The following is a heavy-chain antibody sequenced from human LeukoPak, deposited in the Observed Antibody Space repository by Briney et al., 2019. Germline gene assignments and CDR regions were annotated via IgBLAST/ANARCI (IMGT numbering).Heavy chain of an antibody. D-gene: IGHD3-22*01. J-gene: IGHJ4*02. CDR1: GFSFRSYW. Sequence: PGGSLRLSCGASGFSFRSYWMTWVPRAPGKAREWVANTRHVGGEKYFVDCVKGRFTISRDNAKNSLYLQMNCLRAEDTAVYCFARVLRGGTSGYAFDYWGQGTLVTVPS. CDR3: ARVLRGGTSGYAFDY. CDR2: TRHVGGEK. V-gene: IGHV3-7*01.